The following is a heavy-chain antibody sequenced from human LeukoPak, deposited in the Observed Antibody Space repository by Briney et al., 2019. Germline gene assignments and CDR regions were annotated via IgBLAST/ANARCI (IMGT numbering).Heavy chain of an antibody. Sequence: PSETLSLTCTVSGGSISSGGYYWGWIRQHPGKGLGWIGYIYYSGSTYYNPSLKSRVTISVDTSKNQFSLKLSSVTAADTAVYYCARSATSWDYFDYWGQGTLVTVSS. CDR1: GGSISSGGYY. V-gene: IGHV4-31*03. D-gene: IGHD2-15*01. J-gene: IGHJ4*02. CDR2: IYYSGST. CDR3: ARSATSWDYFDY.